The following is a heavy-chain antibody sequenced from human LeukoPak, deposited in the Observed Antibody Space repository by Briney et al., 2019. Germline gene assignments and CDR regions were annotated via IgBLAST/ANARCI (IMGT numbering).Heavy chain of an antibody. D-gene: IGHD2-21*01. V-gene: IGHV3-64*02. CDR1: GFTFSGYA. CDR2: ISNDGGST. J-gene: IGHJ4*02. CDR3: ARVGIGGHLDY. Sequence: GGSLRLSCAGSGFTFSGYAMHWVRQAPGKGLEYVSAISNDGGSTYYADSVKGRFSISKDNSKNILYLEMGSLRPEDMAMYYCARVGIGGHLDYWGQGTLVTVSS.